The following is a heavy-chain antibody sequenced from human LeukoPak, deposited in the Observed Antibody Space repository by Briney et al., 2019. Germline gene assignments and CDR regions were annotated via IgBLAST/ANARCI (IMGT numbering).Heavy chain of an antibody. CDR3: ARQVAPSFPYGSDPYYFDY. CDR1: GYSFTSYW. J-gene: IGHJ4*02. V-gene: IGHV5-51*01. D-gene: IGHD3-10*01. CDR2: IYPGDSDT. Sequence: PGESLKISCKGSGYSFTSYWIGWVRQMPGKGLEWMGIIYPGDSDTRYSPSFQGQVTISADKSISTAYLQWSSLKASDTAMYYCARQVAPSFPYGSDPYYFDYWGQGTLVTVSS.